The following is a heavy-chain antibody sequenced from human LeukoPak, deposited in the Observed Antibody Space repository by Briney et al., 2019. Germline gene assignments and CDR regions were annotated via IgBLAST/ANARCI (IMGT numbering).Heavy chain of an antibody. CDR1: GGTFISYT. CDR2: IIPNFGTA. J-gene: IGHJ2*01. V-gene: IGHV1-69*05. D-gene: IGHD4-17*01. Sequence: SVKVSCKASGGTFISYTISWVRQPPGQGLEWMGRIIPNFGTANYAQKLQGRVTITTDESTSTAYMELSSLRSEDTAVYYCATTTVTTGWYFDLWGRGTLVTVSS. CDR3: ATTTVTTGWYFDL.